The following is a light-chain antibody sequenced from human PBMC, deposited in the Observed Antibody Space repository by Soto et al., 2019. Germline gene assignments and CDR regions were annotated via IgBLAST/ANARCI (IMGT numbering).Light chain of an antibody. CDR2: DDS. CDR3: QVWDIKTYQYV. Sequence: SYELTQPPSVSVAPGQTATITCGGDNIATERVHWYQQKPGQAPAVVVYDDSDRPSGIPERFSGSNSDNTATLTISRVDDGDEADSYCQVWDIKTYQYVSGTGTKVTVL. J-gene: IGLJ1*01. V-gene: IGLV3-21*02. CDR1: NIATER.